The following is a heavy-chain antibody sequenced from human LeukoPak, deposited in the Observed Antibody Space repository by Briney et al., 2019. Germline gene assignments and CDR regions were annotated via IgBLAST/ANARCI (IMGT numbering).Heavy chain of an antibody. CDR1: GFTFSSYG. CDR3: AKDHFSGWYPKGYFDY. Sequence: GGTLRLSCAASGFTFSSYGMSWVRQAPGKGLEWVSAISGSGGSTYYADSVKGRFTISRDNSKNTLYLQMNSLRAEDTAVYYCAKDHFSGWYPKGYFDYWGQGTPVTVSS. V-gene: IGHV3-23*01. D-gene: IGHD6-19*01. CDR2: ISGSGGST. J-gene: IGHJ4*02.